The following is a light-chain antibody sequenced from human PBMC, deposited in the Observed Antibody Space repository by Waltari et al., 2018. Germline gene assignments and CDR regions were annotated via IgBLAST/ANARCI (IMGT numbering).Light chain of an antibody. J-gene: IGLJ2*01. Sequence: QSALTQPASVSGSPGQSITISCTGTSSDVGSYTLVSWYQQHPGRAPKLMIYEVSERPSGVSNRFSGSKSGNTASLTISGLQAEDEADYYCCSYTGSPHVVFGGGTKLTVL. CDR1: SSDVGSYTL. CDR2: EVS. CDR3: CSYTGSPHVV. V-gene: IGLV2-23*02.